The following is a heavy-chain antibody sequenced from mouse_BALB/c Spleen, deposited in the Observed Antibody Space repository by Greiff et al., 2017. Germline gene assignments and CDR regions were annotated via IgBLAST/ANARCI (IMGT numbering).Heavy chain of an antibody. CDR1: GYAFSSYW. Sequence: VQLQQSGAELVRPGSSVKLSCKASGYAFSSYWMTWVKQRPGQGLEWIGQIYPGDGDTNYNGKFKGKATLTADKSSSTAYMELSSLTSEDTAVYFCARGLDPYWDYWGQGTSVTGSS. D-gene: IGHD2-10*01. CDR2: IYPGDGDT. J-gene: IGHJ4*01. V-gene: IGHV1-80*01. CDR3: ARGLDPYWDY.